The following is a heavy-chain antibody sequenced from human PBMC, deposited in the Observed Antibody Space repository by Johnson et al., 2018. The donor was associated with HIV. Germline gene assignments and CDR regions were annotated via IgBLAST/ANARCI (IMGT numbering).Heavy chain of an antibody. D-gene: IGHD4-17*01. CDR1: GFTFRDYY. Sequence: QVQLVESGGGLVKPGGSLRLSCAASGFTFRDYYMNWMRQAPGKGLEWLSHISSSGPSIFYADSVKGRFTISRDNAKKLLYIQMSGLTGEDTATYYCARESTPWGGDYVGYSFDLWGQGTTVTVTS. V-gene: IGHV3-11*04. J-gene: IGHJ3*01. CDR2: ISSSGPSI. CDR3: ARESTPWGGDYVGYSFDL.